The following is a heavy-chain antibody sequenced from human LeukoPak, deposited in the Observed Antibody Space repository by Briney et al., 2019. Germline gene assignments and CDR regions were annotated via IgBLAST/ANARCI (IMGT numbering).Heavy chain of an antibody. Sequence: PSETLSLTCTVSGGSISSSNYYWGWIRQPPGKGLEWIGSMYYSGSTYYNPSLKSRVTISGDTSKNQFSLKLNSVTAADTAVYYCARRTIVEPTAFVFDIWGQGTMVTVSS. CDR2: MYYSGST. CDR1: GGSISSSNYY. D-gene: IGHD1-26*01. V-gene: IGHV4-39*07. CDR3: ARRTIVEPTAFVFDI. J-gene: IGHJ3*02.